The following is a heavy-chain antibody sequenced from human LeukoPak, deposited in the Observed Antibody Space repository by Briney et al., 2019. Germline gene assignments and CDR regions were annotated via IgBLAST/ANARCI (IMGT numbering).Heavy chain of an antibody. Sequence: PGGSLRLSCAASGFTFFSYTMNWVRQAPGKGLEWVSSISGSNSYIYYADSVKGRFTISRDNAKNSLYLQMNSLRAEDTAVYYCAELGITMIGGVWGKGTTVTISS. D-gene: IGHD3-10*02. J-gene: IGHJ6*04. CDR2: ISGSNSYI. CDR1: GFTFFSYT. V-gene: IGHV3-21*01. CDR3: AELGITMIGGV.